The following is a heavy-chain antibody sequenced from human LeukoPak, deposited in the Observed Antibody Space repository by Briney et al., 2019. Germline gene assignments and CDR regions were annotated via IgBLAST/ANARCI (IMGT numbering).Heavy chain of an antibody. J-gene: IGHJ6*03. Sequence: ASVKVSCKASGYTFTSYGISWVRQAPGQGLEWMGGIIPIFGTTNYAQKFQDRVTITADKSTSTAYMELSSLRSEDTAVCYCARVVGLTGYSSSWYSGYYYYMDVWGKGTTVTVSS. V-gene: IGHV1-69*06. CDR2: IIPIFGTT. CDR1: GYTFTSYG. CDR3: ARVVGLTGYSSSWYSGYYYYMDV. D-gene: IGHD6-13*01.